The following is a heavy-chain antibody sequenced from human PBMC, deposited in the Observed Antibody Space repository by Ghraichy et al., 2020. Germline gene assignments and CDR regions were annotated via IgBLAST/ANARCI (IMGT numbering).Heavy chain of an antibody. V-gene: IGHV4-34*01. CDR3: ARHGRWRLSHYYDSSGDHNWFDP. J-gene: IGHJ5*02. CDR2: INHSGST. D-gene: IGHD3-22*01. CDR1: GGSFSGYY. Sequence: SETLSLTCAVYGGSFSGYYWSWIRQPPGKGLEWIGEINHSGSTNYNPSLKSRVTISVDTSKNQFSLKLSSVTAADTAVYYCARHGRWRLSHYYDSSGDHNWFDPWGQGTLVTVSS.